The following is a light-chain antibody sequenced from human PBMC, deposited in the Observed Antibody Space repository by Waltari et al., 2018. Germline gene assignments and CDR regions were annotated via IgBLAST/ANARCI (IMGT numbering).Light chain of an antibody. CDR2: AVS. Sequence: DIQMTQSPSSVSASVADRVTITCRASQDISSWLAWYQQKPGQAPRLLIYAVSILHSGVPSRFSGSGSGTDFTLTITSLQPEDFAIYYCQQGDGFHPITFGQGTRLE. CDR1: QDISSW. J-gene: IGKJ5*01. V-gene: IGKV1-12*01. CDR3: QQGDGFHPIT.